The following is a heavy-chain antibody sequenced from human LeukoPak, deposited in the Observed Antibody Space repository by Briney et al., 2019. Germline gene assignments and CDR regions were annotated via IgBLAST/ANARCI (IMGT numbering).Heavy chain of an antibody. CDR1: GFTFSSYA. V-gene: IGHV3-21*01. CDR3: TRRAPSHDFDY. CDR2: INAASNVI. Sequence: GGSLRLSCAASGFTFSSYAMTWVRQAPGKGLEWVSAINAASNVIYYAESVKGRFTISRDNAKNSLFLQMNSLRPEDTAVYYCTRRAPSHDFDYWGQGTLVTVSS. J-gene: IGHJ4*02.